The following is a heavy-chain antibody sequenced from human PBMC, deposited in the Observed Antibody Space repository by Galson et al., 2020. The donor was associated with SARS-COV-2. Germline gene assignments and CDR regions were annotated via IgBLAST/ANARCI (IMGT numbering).Heavy chain of an antibody. J-gene: IGHJ5*02. V-gene: IGHV1-24*01. CDR1: GYTLTDFS. CDR2: FAPDDGET. Sequence: ASVKVSCKVSGYTLTDFSMHWVRQAPGQGLEWMGGFAPDDGETSYAQKFQGRVTMTEDTSTGTAYMELSSLRSEDTAVYYCATSTAIAARCWFDPWGQGTLVTVSS. CDR3: ATSTAIAARCWFDP. D-gene: IGHD6-6*01.